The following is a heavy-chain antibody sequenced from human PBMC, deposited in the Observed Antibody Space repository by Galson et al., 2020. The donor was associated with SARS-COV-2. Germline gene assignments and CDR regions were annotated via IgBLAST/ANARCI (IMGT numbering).Heavy chain of an antibody. J-gene: IGHJ4*02. V-gene: IGHV2-70*11. CDR2: IDWDDDK. CDR3: ARETTVVVTVDY. CDR1: GFSLSTSGMC. Sequence: SGPPLVHPTHPLTLPCTLSGFSLSTSGMCVSWIRQPQGKALEWLARIDWDDDKYYSTSLKTRLTISKDTSKNQVVLTMTNLDPVDTATYYCARETTVVVTVDYWGQGTLVTVSS. D-gene: IGHD2-21*02.